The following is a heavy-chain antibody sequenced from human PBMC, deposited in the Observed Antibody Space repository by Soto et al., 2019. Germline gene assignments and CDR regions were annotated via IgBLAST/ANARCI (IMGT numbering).Heavy chain of an antibody. J-gene: IGHJ6*02. CDR3: APLSVSLSGPYGIHV. CDR2: INHSGST. CDR1: GGSFSGYY. D-gene: IGHD2-15*01. Sequence: SETLSLTCAVYGGSFSGYYWSWIRQPPGKGLEWIGEINHSGSTNYNPSLKSRVTLSVDTSKNQFSVRLNSVTASDTAVYYCAPLSVSLSGPYGIHVWGQGTTVTVSS. V-gene: IGHV4-34*01.